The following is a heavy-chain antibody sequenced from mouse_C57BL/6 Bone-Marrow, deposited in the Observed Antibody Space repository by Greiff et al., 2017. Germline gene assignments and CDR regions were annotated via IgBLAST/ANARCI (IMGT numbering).Heavy chain of an antibody. J-gene: IGHJ4*01. CDR1: GFTFSDYY. Sequence: DVQLQESGGGLVQPGGSLKLSCAASGFTFSDYYMYWVRQTPEKRLEWIAYISNGGGSTYYPDTVKGRFTISRDNAKNTRYLQMSRLKSEDTAMYYCARRGTTVVAVDYWGQGTSVTVSS. CDR2: ISNGGGST. V-gene: IGHV5-12*01. CDR3: ARRGTTVVAVDY. D-gene: IGHD1-1*01.